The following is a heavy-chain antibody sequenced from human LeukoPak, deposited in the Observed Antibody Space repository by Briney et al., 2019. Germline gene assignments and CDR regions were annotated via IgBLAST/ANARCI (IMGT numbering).Heavy chain of an antibody. CDR1: GYTFTSYY. CDR2: INPSGGST. V-gene: IGHV1-46*01. CDR3: AREYSSSWSLFDY. Sequence: ASVKVSCKASGYTFTSYYIHWVRQAPGQGLEWMGIINPSGGSTNYAQKSQGRVTTTRDTSTSTVYMELSSLRSEDSAVYYCAREYSSSWSLFDYWGQGTLVTVSS. J-gene: IGHJ4*02. D-gene: IGHD6-13*01.